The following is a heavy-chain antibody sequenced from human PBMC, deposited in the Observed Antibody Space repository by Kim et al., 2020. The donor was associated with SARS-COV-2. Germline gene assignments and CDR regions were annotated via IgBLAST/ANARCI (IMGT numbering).Heavy chain of an antibody. CDR3: ANPILDY. CDR2: ISWNSGSI. Sequence: GGSLRLSCAASGFTFDDYAMHWVRQAPGKGLEWVSGISWNSGSIGYADSVKGRFTISRDNAKNSLYLQMNSLRAEDTALYYCANPILDYWGQGTLVTVSS. CDR1: GFTFDDYA. V-gene: IGHV3-9*01. J-gene: IGHJ4*02. D-gene: IGHD2-21*01.